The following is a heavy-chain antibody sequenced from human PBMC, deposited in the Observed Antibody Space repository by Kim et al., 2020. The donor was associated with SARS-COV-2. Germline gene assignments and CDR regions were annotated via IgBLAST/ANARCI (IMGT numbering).Heavy chain of an antibody. D-gene: IGHD3-10*01. CDR2: IYYSGST. Sequence: SETLSLTCTVSGGSISSSSYYWGWIRQPPGKGLELIGSIYYSGSTYYNPSLKSRVTISVDTSKNQFSLKLSSVTAADTAVYYCARRVAAPTFMVRMYYFDYWGQGTLVTVSS. V-gene: IGHV4-39*01. CDR1: GGSISSSSYY. CDR3: ARRVAAPTFMVRMYYFDY. J-gene: IGHJ4*02.